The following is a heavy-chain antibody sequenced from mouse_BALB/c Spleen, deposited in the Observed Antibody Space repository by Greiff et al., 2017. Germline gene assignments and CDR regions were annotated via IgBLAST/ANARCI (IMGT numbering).Heavy chain of an antibody. J-gene: IGHJ2*01. V-gene: IGHV1-7*01. D-gene: IGHD2-10*01. CDR1: GYTFTSYW. CDR2: INPSTGYT. Sequence: QVQLQQSGAELAKPGASVKMSCKASGYTFTSYWMHWVKQRPGQGLEWIGYINPSTGYTEYNQKFKDKATLTADKSSSTAYMQLSSLTSEDSAVYYCARSYYGNLYYFDYWGQGTTLTVSS. CDR3: ARSYYGNLYYFDY.